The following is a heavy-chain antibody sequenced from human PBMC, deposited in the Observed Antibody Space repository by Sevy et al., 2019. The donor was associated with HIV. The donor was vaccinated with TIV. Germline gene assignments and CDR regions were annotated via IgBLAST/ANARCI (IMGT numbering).Heavy chain of an antibody. CDR1: GFTLNNYA. Sequence: GESLKISCAASGFTLNNYAMNWVRQASGKGLEWVSGISGSGGCTYYADSVKGRFTISRDNSKNTPYLQMNRQRAEDQAVYYCAKDSYFDTTLFDYWGQGTLVTVSS. CDR3: AKDSYFDTTLFDY. D-gene: IGHD3-22*01. J-gene: IGHJ4*02. V-gene: IGHV3-23*01. CDR2: ISGSGGCT.